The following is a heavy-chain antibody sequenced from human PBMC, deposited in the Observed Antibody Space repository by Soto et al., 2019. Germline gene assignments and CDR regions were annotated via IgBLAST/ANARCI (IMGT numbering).Heavy chain of an antibody. CDR3: ARDFVFVSSSAYYYYYGMDV. D-gene: IGHD6-6*01. V-gene: IGHV3-66*01. CDR2: IYSGGST. Sequence: GGSLRLSCAASGFTVSSNYMSWVRQAPGKGLEWVSVIYSGGSTYYADSVKGRFTISRDNTKNTLYLQMNSLRAEDTAVYYCARDFVFVSSSAYYYYYGMDVWGQGTTVTVSS. CDR1: GFTVSSNY. J-gene: IGHJ6*02.